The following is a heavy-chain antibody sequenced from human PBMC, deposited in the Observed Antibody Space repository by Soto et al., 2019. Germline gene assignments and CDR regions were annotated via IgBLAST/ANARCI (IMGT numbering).Heavy chain of an antibody. D-gene: IGHD3-9*01. CDR3: AKGNDDILTGYYMGVSGRPLDY. J-gene: IGHJ4*02. CDR2: ISGSGGST. Sequence: GGSLRLSCAASGFTFSSYAMSWVRQAPGKGLEWVSAISGSGGSTYYADSVKGRFTISRDNSKNTLYLQMNSLRAEDTAVYYCAKGNDDILTGYYMGVSGRPLDYWGQGTLVTVSS. V-gene: IGHV3-23*01. CDR1: GFTFSSYA.